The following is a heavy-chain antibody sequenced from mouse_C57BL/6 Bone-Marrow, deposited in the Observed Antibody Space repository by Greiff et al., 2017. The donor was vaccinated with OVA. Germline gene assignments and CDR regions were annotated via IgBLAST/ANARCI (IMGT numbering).Heavy chain of an antibody. Sequence: EVKVVESGGGLVQSGRSLRLSCATSGFTFSDFYMEWVRQAPGKGLEWIAASRNKANDYTTEYSASVKGRFIVSRDTSQSILYLQMNALRAEDTAIYYCARDAPYGPFAYWGQGTLVTVSA. CDR3: ARDAPYGPFAY. V-gene: IGHV7-1*01. CDR2: SRNKANDYTT. CDR1: GFTFSDFY. D-gene: IGHD1-1*02. J-gene: IGHJ3*01.